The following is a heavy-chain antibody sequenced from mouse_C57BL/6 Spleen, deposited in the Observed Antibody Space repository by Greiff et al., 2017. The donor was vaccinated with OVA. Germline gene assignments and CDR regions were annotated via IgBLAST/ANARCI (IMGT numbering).Heavy chain of an antibody. CDR1: GYAFSSSW. CDR3: ARSGDYYYGSSPWYFDV. V-gene: IGHV1-82*01. CDR2: IYPGDGDT. D-gene: IGHD1-1*01. J-gene: IGHJ1*03. Sequence: VQLVESGPELVKPGASVKISCKASGYAFSSSWMNWVKQRPGKGLEWIGRIYPGDGDTNYNGKFKGKATLTADKSSSTAYMQLSSLTSEDSAVYFCARSGDYYYGSSPWYFDVWGTGTTVTVSS.